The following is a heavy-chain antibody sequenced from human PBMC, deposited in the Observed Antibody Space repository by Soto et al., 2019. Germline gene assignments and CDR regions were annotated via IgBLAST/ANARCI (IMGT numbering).Heavy chain of an antibody. V-gene: IGHV1-2*02. CDR1: GYKFPEYF. Sequence: QVQLVQSGAEVKMPGASVKVSCEASGYKFPEYFLHWVRQAPGQGLEWMGWISPESGDTYLAPKFKGRVTMTADMSTTTVYMHLSGLRPDDTAIYFCARATLIIRHITDLGEASPGVVEYWGQGTLVSVSS. J-gene: IGHJ4*02. CDR3: ARATLIIRHITDLGEASPGVVEY. D-gene: IGHD3-16*01. CDR2: ISPESGDT.